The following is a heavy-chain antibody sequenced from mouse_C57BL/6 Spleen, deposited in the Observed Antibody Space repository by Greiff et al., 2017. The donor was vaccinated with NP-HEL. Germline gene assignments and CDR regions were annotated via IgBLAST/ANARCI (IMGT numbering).Heavy chain of an antibody. CDR2: ISYDGSN. D-gene: IGHD2-2*01. Sequence: VQLKESGPGLVKPSQSLSLTCSVTGYSITSGYYWNWIRQFPGNKLEWMGYISYDGSNNYNPSLKNRISITRDTSKNQFFLKLNSVTTEDTATYYCARGGEIYYGYDGDYWGQGTTLTVSS. J-gene: IGHJ2*01. CDR1: GYSITSGYY. CDR3: ARGGEIYYGYDGDY. V-gene: IGHV3-6*01.